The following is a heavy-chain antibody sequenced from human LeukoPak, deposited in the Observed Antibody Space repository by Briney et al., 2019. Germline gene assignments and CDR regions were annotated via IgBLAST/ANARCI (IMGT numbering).Heavy chain of an antibody. V-gene: IGHV3-21*04. Sequence: GGSLRLSCAASGFTFSSYSMNWVRQAPGKGLEWVSSISSSSSYIYYADSVKGRFTISRDNSKNTLYLQMNSLRAEDTAVYYCARGERWLQFDYWGQGTLVTVSS. CDR2: ISSSSSYI. D-gene: IGHD5-24*01. J-gene: IGHJ4*02. CDR3: ARGERWLQFDY. CDR1: GFTFSSYS.